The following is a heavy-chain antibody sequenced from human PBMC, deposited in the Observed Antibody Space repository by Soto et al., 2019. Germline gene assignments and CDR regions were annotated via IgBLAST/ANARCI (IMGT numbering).Heavy chain of an antibody. Sequence: GGSLGLSCAASGFTFNSYWVHWVRQAPGKGLVWVSRINSDGSSTSYADSVKGRFTISRDNAKNTLYLQMNSLRAEDTAVYYCARDRIDFWSGYYTGIDWFDPWGQGTLVTVSS. D-gene: IGHD3-3*01. CDR3: ARDRIDFWSGYYTGIDWFDP. J-gene: IGHJ5*02. CDR1: GFTFNSYW. V-gene: IGHV3-74*01. CDR2: INSDGSST.